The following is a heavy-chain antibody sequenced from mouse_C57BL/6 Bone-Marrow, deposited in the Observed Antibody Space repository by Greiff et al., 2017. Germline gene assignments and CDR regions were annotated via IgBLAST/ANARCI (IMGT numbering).Heavy chain of an antibody. CDR3: ARPYYSNYWYFDV. Sequence: VQLQQPGAELVKPGASVTLSCKASGYTFTSYWITWVQPRPGQGLEWIGDIYPGSGSTNYNEKFKSKATLTVDTSSSTAYMQLSSLTSEDAAVYDCARPYYSNYWYFDVGGTGTTVTVAA. CDR2: IYPGSGST. CDR1: GYTFTSYW. V-gene: IGHV1-55*01. D-gene: IGHD2-5*01. J-gene: IGHJ1*03.